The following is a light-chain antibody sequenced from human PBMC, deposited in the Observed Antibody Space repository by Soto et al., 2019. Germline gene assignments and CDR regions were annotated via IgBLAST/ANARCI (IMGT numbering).Light chain of an antibody. CDR2: GAS. V-gene: IGKV3-15*01. CDR3: QQFYNLILIT. J-gene: IGKJ5*01. Sequence: ENVFTLSPGPLSFTPGERATLSCRASQSVSTNLAWYQQNPGQAPRLLIYGASTRATGIPARFSGSGSGTEFTLTISSLQSEDFAVYYCQQFYNLILITFGQGGLLET. CDR1: QSVSTN.